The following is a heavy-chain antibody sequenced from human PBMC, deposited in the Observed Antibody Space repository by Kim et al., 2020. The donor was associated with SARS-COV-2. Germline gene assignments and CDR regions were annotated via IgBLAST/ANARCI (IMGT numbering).Heavy chain of an antibody. D-gene: IGHD6-6*01. Sequence: GGSLRLSCAASGFIFSNYGMHWVRQAPGKGLEWLGVIWYDGNDKYYADSVKGRFTISRDNSKNTLYLQVNSLRAEDTAVYYCARVMRDSSSSAPDYWGQGTLVIVSS. V-gene: IGHV3-33*01. J-gene: IGHJ4*02. CDR1: GFIFSNYG. CDR3: ARVMRDSSSSAPDY. CDR2: IWYDGNDK.